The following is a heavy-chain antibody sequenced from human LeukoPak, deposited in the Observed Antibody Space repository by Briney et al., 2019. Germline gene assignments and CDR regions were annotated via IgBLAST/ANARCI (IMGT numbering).Heavy chain of an antibody. CDR3: AKDVIAAARHYYYGVGV. J-gene: IGHJ6*02. Sequence: GGSLRLSCAASGFTFSSYAMSWVRQAPGKGLEWVSAISGSGASTYYADSVRGRFTISRDNSMNTLYLQMNSLRAEDTAVYYCAKDVIAAARHYYYGVGVWGQGTTVTVSS. CDR1: GFTFSSYA. D-gene: IGHD6-13*01. V-gene: IGHV3-23*01. CDR2: ISGSGAST.